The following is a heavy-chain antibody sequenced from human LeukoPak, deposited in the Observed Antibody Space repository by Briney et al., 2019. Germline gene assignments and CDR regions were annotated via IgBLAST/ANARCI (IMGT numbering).Heavy chain of an antibody. V-gene: IGHV1-2*06. D-gene: IGHD4-17*01. Sequence: GASVKVSCKASGYTFTGYYMHWVRQAPGQGLEWMGRINPNSGGTNYAQKFQGRVTMTRDTSISTAYMELSRLRSDDTAVYYCARADYGDYVEGFDYWGQGTPVTVSS. CDR1: GYTFTGYY. J-gene: IGHJ4*02. CDR3: ARADYGDYVEGFDY. CDR2: INPNSGGT.